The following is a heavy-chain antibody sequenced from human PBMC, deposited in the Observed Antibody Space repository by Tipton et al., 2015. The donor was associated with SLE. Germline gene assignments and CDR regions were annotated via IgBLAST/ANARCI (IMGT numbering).Heavy chain of an antibody. CDR3: ARTSSDSYWGDYFDY. Sequence: TLSLTCTVSGGSIRSGDHYWSWFRQPPGKGLEWIGYIYYSGSTYYNPSLKSRVTISVDTSKNQFSLKLNSVTAADTAVYFCARTSSDSYWGDYFDYWGQGTLVTVSS. V-gene: IGHV4-30-4*01. CDR2: IYYSGST. J-gene: IGHJ4*02. D-gene: IGHD3-22*01. CDR1: GGSIRSGDHY.